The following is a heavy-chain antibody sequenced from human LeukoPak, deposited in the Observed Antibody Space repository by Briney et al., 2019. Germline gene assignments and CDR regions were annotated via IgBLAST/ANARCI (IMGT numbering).Heavy chain of an antibody. J-gene: IGHJ4*02. CDR3: ARCSPGDSSNFYAVLEY. Sequence: ASVKVSCKSSRGTFSSYAVSWVRLTPGQGLEWLGGIIPFFGTTTYAQKFQAKVTMTADKSTNTAYLEISSLTSDDTAVYYCARCSPGDSSNFYAVLEYWGQGTQVTVST. CDR1: RGTFSSYA. D-gene: IGHD2-2*01. CDR2: IIPFFGTT. V-gene: IGHV1-69*06.